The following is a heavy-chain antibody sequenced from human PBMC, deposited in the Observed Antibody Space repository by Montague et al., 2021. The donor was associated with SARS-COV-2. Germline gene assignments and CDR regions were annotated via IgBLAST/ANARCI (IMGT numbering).Heavy chain of an antibody. Sequence: SLRLSCAASGFTLSDNWMTWVRQAPGKGLEWVANIKEDGSVRHYVDSVKGRFTISRDNSKNSLHLQMNSLRAEDTAVYYCAREAEESSGWSDWGQGTLVTVSS. V-gene: IGHV3-7*01. CDR1: GFTLSDNW. CDR2: IKEDGSVR. CDR3: AREAEESSGWSD. J-gene: IGHJ4*02. D-gene: IGHD6-19*01.